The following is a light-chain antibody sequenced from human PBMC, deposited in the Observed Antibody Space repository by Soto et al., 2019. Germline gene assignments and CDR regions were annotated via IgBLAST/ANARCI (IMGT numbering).Light chain of an antibody. CDR1: SSDIGSYNF. CDR2: EGV. J-gene: IGLJ2*01. Sequence: QPASVSGSPGQSITISCTGTSSDIGSYNFVSWYQQHPGKAPKLMIYEGVKRPSGVSNRFSGSKSGNTASLTISGLQTEDEADYYCCSYAGFNTPVVFGGGTKLTVL. CDR3: CSYAGFNTPVV. V-gene: IGLV2-23*01.